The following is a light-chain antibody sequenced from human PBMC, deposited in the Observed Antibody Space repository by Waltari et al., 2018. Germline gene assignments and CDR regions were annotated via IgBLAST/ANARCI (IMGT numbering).Light chain of an antibody. V-gene: IGKV3-15*01. CDR3: QQYNDWPPWT. CDR2: GAC. CDR1: QSVTSN. Sequence: DIVMPQSPPSLSLSPGERAARSCMASQSVTSNLAGYQQKPGQAPSLHIYGACTRAAGIPVRFSGSGSGTEFTLTVSGLQSEDFAIYYCQQYNDWPPWTFGQGTKVEIK. J-gene: IGKJ1*01.